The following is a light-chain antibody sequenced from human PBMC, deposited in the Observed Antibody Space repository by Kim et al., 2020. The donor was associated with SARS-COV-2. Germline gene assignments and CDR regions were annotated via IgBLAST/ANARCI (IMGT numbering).Light chain of an antibody. CDR2: KAS. V-gene: IGKV1-5*03. J-gene: IGKJ3*01. Sequence: AVGDRVTITSRASQGISDWLAWYQHKPGQGPQLLIYKASTLESGVPSRFAGSSSGTEFTLTITSLQPDDSATYYCQQYSSYSSFTFGPGTKVDIK. CDR1: QGISDW. CDR3: QQYSSYSSFT.